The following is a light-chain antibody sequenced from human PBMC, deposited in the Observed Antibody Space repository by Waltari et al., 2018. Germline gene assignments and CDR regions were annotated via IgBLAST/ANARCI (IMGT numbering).Light chain of an antibody. CDR2: DAS. J-gene: IGKJ3*01. Sequence: EIVLTQSPATLSLSPGERATLSCRASQSVSSYLAWYQQKPGQDPRLLIYDASNRATGIPARFSGSGSGTDFTLTISSLEPEDFAVYYCQQRSNWPRSFGPGTKVDIK. CDR3: QQRSNWPRS. V-gene: IGKV3-11*01. CDR1: QSVSSY.